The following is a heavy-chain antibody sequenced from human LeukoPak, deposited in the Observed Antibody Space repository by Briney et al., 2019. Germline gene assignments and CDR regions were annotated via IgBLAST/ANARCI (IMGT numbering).Heavy chain of an antibody. J-gene: IGHJ4*02. CDR2: INHSGST. CDR1: GGSFSGYY. V-gene: IGHV4-34*01. CDR3: ASRAAYDILTRERQVGGKSFDY. Sequence: SGTLSLTCAVYGGSFSGYYWSWIRQPPGKGLEWIGEINHSGSTNYNPSLKSRVTISVDTSKNQFSLKLSSVTAADTAVYYCASRAAYDILTRERQVGGKSFDYWGQGTLVIVSS. D-gene: IGHD3-9*01.